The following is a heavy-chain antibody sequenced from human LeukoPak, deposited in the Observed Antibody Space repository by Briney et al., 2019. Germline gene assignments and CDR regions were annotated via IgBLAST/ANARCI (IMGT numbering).Heavy chain of an antibody. D-gene: IGHD3-3*01. J-gene: IGHJ4*02. CDR3: ARGSRYDFWSGYYDY. Sequence: SETLSLTCTVSGGSISSSSYYWGWIRQPPGKGLEWIGYIYHSGCTYYNPSLKSRVTISVDRSKNQFSLKLSSVTAADTAVYYCARGSRYDFWSGYYDYWGQGTLVTVSS. CDR1: GGSISSSSYY. V-gene: IGHV4-39*07. CDR2: IYHSGCT.